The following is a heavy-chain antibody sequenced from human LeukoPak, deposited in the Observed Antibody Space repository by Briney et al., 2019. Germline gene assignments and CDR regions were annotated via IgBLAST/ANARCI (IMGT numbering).Heavy chain of an antibody. J-gene: IGHJ3*02. CDR1: GFTFSSYW. V-gene: IGHV3-7*01. CDR2: IKQDGSEK. D-gene: IGHD6-19*01. Sequence: GGSLRLSCAASGFTFSSYWMSWVRLAPGKGLEWVANIKQDGSEKYYVDSVKGRFTISRDNAKNSLYLQMNSLRAEDTAVYYCASGQGSGWPDAFDIWGQGTMVTVSS. CDR3: ASGQGSGWPDAFDI.